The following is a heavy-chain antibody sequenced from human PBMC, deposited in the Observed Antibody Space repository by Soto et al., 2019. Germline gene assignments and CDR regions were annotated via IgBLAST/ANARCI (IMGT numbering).Heavy chain of an antibody. CDR1: GGSISSGGYY. V-gene: IGHV4-31*03. CDR2: IYYSGST. D-gene: IGHD6-19*01. J-gene: IGHJ6*02. CDR3: ARGPYSNGWYVDVYGNDV. Sequence: PSETLSLTCTVSGGSISSGGYYWSWIRQHPGKGLEWIGYIYYSGSTYYNPSLKSRVTISVDTSKNQFSLKLSSVTAADTAVYYCARGPYSNGWYVDVYGNDVWGQGTTVTVSS.